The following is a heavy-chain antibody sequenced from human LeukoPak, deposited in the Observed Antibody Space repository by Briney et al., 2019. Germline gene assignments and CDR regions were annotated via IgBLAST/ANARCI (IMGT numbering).Heavy chain of an antibody. CDR1: EFVFSDYY. Sequence: GGSLRLPCAASEFVFSDYYMSWIRQAPGKGLEWVSYISDSGSTIYYADSVKGRFTISRDNAKNYLYLQMNGLRAEDTAVYYCAREMEGEYGSGSFFDLWGQGNMVTVSS. D-gene: IGHD3-10*01. J-gene: IGHJ4*02. CDR2: ISDSGSTI. V-gene: IGHV3-11*01. CDR3: AREMEGEYGSGSFFDL.